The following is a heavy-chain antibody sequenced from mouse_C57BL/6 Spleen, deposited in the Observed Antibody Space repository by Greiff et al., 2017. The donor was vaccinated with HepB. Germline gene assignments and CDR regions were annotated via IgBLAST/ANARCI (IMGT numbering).Heavy chain of an antibody. J-gene: IGHJ3*01. V-gene: IGHV1-59*01. CDR3: ARRELTGTIAY. D-gene: IGHD4-1*01. Sequence: QVQLQQPGAELVRPGTSVKLSCKASGYTFTSYWMHWVKQRPGQGLEWIGVIDPSDSYTNYNQKFKGKATLTVDTSSSTAYMQLSSLTSEDSAVYYCARRELTGTIAYWGQGTLVTVSA. CDR1: GYTFTSYW. CDR2: IDPSDSYT.